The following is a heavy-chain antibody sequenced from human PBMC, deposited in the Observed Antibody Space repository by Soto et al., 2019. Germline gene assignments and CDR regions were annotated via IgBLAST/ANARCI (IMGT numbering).Heavy chain of an antibody. CDR1: GFTVSSNY. CDR3: TKSRRGILMVYGFGGMDV. CDR2: ISGSGDGT. J-gene: IGHJ6*02. Sequence: PGGSLRLSCAASGFTVSSNYMSWVRQAPGKGPEWVASISGSGDGTYYGDSVKGRFTISRDSSSSTLYLQMNNLRGEDTAVYFCTKSRRGILMVYGFGGMDVWGQGTTVTVSS. D-gene: IGHD2-8*01. V-gene: IGHV3-53*01.